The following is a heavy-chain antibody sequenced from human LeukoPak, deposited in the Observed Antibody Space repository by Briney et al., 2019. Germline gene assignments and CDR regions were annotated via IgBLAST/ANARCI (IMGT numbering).Heavy chain of an antibody. V-gene: IGHV4-61*02. D-gene: IGHD5-24*01. CDR2: IYTSGST. J-gene: IGHJ2*01. CDR1: GGSISSGSYY. Sequence: PSETLSLTCTVSGGSISSGSYYWSWIRQPAGKGLEWIGRIYTSGSTNYNPSLKSRVTISVDTSKNQFSLKLSSVTAADTAVYYCARGGMATAPRVYFDLWGRGTLVTVSS. CDR3: ARGGMATAPRVYFDL.